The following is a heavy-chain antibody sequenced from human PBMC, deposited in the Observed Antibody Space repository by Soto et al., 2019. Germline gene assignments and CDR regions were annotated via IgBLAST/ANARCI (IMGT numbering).Heavy chain of an antibody. CDR1: GFTFSSYS. V-gene: IGHV3-48*01. D-gene: IGHD1-1*01. J-gene: IGHJ4*02. CDR3: AREGSYARYTGTPYSFPY. CDR2: ISSSSSTI. Sequence: LRLSCAASGFTFSSYSMNWVRQAPGKGLEWVSYISSSSSTIYYADSVKGRFTISRDNAKNSLYLQMNSLRAEDTAVYYCAREGSYARYTGTPYSFPYWAQRTSDTGSS.